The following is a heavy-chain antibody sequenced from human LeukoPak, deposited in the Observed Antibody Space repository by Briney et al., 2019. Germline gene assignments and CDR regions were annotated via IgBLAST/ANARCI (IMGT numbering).Heavy chain of an antibody. Sequence: SETLSLTCTVSGGSISSSSYYWGWIRQPPGKGLEWIGSIYYSGSTYYNPSLKSRVTISVDTSKNQFSLKLSSVTAADTAVYYCARDPGGYFDYWGQGTLVTVSS. CDR1: GGSISSSSYY. CDR3: ARDPGGYFDY. J-gene: IGHJ4*02. D-gene: IGHD3-16*01. CDR2: IYYSGST. V-gene: IGHV4-39*07.